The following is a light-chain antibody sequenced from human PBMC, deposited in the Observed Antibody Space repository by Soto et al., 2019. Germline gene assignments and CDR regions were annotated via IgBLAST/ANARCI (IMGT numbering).Light chain of an antibody. J-gene: IGKJ1*01. CDR2: GAS. CDR3: QQYDSSPWT. Sequence: EIVLTQSPGTLSLSPGERATLSCRASQSVSSSFLAWYQQKPGQAPRLLIYGASSRATGIPDRFSGSGSGTDFTLTISGLETEDFAMYYCQQYDSSPWTFGQGTKVEIK. CDR1: QSVSSSF. V-gene: IGKV3-20*01.